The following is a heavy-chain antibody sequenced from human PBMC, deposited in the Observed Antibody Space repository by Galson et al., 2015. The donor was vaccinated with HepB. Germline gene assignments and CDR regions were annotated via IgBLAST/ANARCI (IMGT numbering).Heavy chain of an antibody. CDR1: EYTFTGYY. D-gene: IGHD6-19*01. CDR3: ARDRLLAGAHWFDP. V-gene: IGHV1-2*04. J-gene: IGHJ5*02. CDR2: INPKTGGT. Sequence: SVKVSCKASEYTFTGYYIHWVRQAPGQGLEWMGWINPKTGGTNYAQKFQGWVTMTRDTSISTAYMEMIRLTSDDTAVYYCARDRLLAGAHWFDPWGQGTLVTVTP.